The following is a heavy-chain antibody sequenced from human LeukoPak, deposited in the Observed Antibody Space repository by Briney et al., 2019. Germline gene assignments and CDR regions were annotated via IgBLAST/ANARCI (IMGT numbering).Heavy chain of an antibody. V-gene: IGHV3-9*01. CDR3: AKDFYRAVAGSIGF. CDR2: ISWNIGGI. D-gene: IGHD6-19*01. Sequence: GRSLRLSCAASGFIFDDYAMHWVRQAPGKGLEWVSGISWNIGGIGYADSVKGRFTISRDNAKKSLYLQMNSLRAEDTALYYCAKDFYRAVAGSIGFWGQGILVTVSS. CDR1: GFIFDDYA. J-gene: IGHJ4*02.